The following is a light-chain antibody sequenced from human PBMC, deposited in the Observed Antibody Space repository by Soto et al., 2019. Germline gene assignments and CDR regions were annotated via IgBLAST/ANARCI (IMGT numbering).Light chain of an antibody. CDR2: LGY. CDR3: MRALQTPPGYT. J-gene: IGKJ2*01. CDR1: QSLLHSNGYNY. Sequence: DIVMTQSPLSLPVTPGEPASISCRSSQSLLHSNGYNYLDWYLQKPGLSPQLLIYLGYNRASGVADRFTGSGSGTDFRLKISRVEAEDVGVYYCMRALQTPPGYTFGQGTKMEIK. V-gene: IGKV2-28*01.